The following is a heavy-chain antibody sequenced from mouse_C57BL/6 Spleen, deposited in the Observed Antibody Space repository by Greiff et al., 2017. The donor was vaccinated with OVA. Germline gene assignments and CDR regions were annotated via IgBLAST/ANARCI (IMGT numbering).Heavy chain of an antibody. D-gene: IGHD1-1*01. J-gene: IGHJ3*01. CDR1: GFTFSSYA. CDR3: TRPCVSSLGFAY. CDR2: ISSGGDYI. Sequence: EVKLVESGEGLVKPGGSLKLSCAASGFTFSSYAMSWVRQTPEERLEWVAYISSGGDYIYYADTVKGRFTISRDNARNTLYRQMSSLKSEDTAMYYCTRPCVSSLGFAYWGQGTLVTVSA. V-gene: IGHV5S21*01.